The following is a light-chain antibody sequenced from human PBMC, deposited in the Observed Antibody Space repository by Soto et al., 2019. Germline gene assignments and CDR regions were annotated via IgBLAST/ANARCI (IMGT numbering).Light chain of an antibody. V-gene: IGKV3-20*01. Sequence: EIVLTLSPGPLSLSPGERATLSCRASQSVSSSYLAWYQQKPGQAPRLLIYGASSRATGIPDRFSGSGSGTDFTLTISRLEPEDFAVYYCQQYGSSRTWTFGQGTKVDIK. CDR3: QQYGSSRTWT. CDR1: QSVSSSY. J-gene: IGKJ1*01. CDR2: GAS.